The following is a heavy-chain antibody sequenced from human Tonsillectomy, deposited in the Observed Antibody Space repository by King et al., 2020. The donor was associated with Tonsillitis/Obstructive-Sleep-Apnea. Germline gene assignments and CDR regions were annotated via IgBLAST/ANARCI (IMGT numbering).Heavy chain of an antibody. CDR1: GYSFTNYW. J-gene: IGHJ6*02. D-gene: IGHD2-15*01. CDR2: IDPSDSYT. V-gene: IGHV5-10-1*03. CDR3: ARQDGPLYYYYGMDV. Sequence: EVQLVESGAEVKKPGESLRISCKGSGYSFTNYWINWVRQMPGKGLEWMGRIDPSDSYTNYSPSFQGHVTISVDKSNSTAYLQWYSLKASDTAMYYCARQDGPLYYYYGMDVWGQGATVTVSS.